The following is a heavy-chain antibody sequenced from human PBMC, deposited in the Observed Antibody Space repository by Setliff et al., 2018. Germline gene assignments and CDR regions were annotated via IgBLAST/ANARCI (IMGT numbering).Heavy chain of an antibody. CDR3: ARARGYSYGPFDY. CDR1: GFTFSSYE. Sequence: PGGSLRLSCAASGFTFSSYEMNWVRQAPGKGLEWVSYISSSGITIYYADSVKGRFTISRDNAKNSLYLQMNSLRAEDTAVYSRARARGYSYGPFDYWGQGTLVTVSS. J-gene: IGHJ4*02. CDR2: ISSSGITI. V-gene: IGHV3-48*03. D-gene: IGHD5-18*01.